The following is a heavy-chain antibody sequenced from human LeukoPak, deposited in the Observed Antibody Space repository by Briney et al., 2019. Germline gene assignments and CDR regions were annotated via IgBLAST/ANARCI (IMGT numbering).Heavy chain of an antibody. Sequence: GGSLRLSCAASGFTFSSYAMSWVLQAPGKGLEWVSAISGSGGSTYYADSVKGRFTISRDNSKNTLYLQMNSLRAEDTAVYYCAKTRAEYSSLIDYWGQGTLVTVSS. CDR1: GFTFSSYA. D-gene: IGHD6-6*01. CDR2: ISGSGGST. CDR3: AKTRAEYSSLIDY. V-gene: IGHV3-23*01. J-gene: IGHJ4*02.